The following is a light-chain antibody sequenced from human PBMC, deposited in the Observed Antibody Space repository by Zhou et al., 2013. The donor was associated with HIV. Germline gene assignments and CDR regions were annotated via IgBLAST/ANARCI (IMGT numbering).Light chain of an antibody. CDR1: QSIEDY. V-gene: IGKV1-39*01. CDR3: QQSYSSPQT. CDR2: AAS. Sequence: DIQMTQSPSSLSASVGDRVTITCRASQSIEDYLNWYQQKAGKAPQLLIFAASSLQSGVPSRFSGIGSGTDFTLTISSLQPEDFATYYCQQSYSSPQTFGQGTKLQIK. J-gene: IGKJ2*01.